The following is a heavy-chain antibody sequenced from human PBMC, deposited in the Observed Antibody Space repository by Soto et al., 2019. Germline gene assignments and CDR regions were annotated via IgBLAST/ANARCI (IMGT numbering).Heavy chain of an antibody. CDR1: GGTFSSYA. CDR2: IIPIFGTA. J-gene: IGHJ4*02. CDR3: ARGPGYCSGGRCSPVDY. V-gene: IGHV1-69*13. D-gene: IGHD2-15*01. Sequence: SVKVSCKSSGGTFSSYAISWVRQAPGQGLEWMGGIIPIFGTANYAQKFQGRVTITADESTSTAYMELSSLRSEDTAVYYCARGPGYCSGGRCSPVDYWGQGTLVTVYS.